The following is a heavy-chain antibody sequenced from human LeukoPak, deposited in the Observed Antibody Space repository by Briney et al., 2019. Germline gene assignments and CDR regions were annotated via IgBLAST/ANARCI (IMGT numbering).Heavy chain of an antibody. Sequence: ASVKVSCKASGYTFTSNYIHWVRQAPGQGLEWMGMIYPRDGSTSYAQKFQGRVTITAGESTSTAYMELSSLRSEDTAVYYCARDQGYSYENYYYGMDVWGQGTTVTVSS. CDR3: ARDQGYSYENYYYGMDV. J-gene: IGHJ6*02. CDR2: IYPRDGST. D-gene: IGHD5-18*01. CDR1: GYTFTSNY. V-gene: IGHV1-46*01.